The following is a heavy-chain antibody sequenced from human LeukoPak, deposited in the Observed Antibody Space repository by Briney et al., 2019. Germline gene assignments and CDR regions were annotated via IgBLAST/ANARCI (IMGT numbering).Heavy chain of an antibody. Sequence: GGSLRLSCAASGFTFSRYWMSWVRQAPGKGLEWVASIKQDGSEKYYVDSVKGRFTISRDNAKNSLYLQMNSLRAEDTAVYYCARSSITIYPGPADYWGQGTLVTVSS. V-gene: IGHV3-7*01. D-gene: IGHD3-3*01. CDR3: ARSSITIYPGPADY. CDR1: GFTFSRYW. CDR2: IKQDGSEK. J-gene: IGHJ4*02.